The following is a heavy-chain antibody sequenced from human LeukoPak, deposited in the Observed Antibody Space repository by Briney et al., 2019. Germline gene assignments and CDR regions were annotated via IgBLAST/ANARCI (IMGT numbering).Heavy chain of an antibody. V-gene: IGHV1-69*05. CDR1: GGTFSSYA. J-gene: IGHJ4*02. Sequence: SVKVSCKASGGTFSSYAISWVRQAPGQGREWMGGIIPIFGTANYAQKFQGRVTITTDESTSTAYMELSSLRSEDTAVYYCARGSGWYAGPDYWGQGTLVTVSS. CDR3: ARGSGWYAGPDY. CDR2: IIPIFGTA. D-gene: IGHD6-19*01.